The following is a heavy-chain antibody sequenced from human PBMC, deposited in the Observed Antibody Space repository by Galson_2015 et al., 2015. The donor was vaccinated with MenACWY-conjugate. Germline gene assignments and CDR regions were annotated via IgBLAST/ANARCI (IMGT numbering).Heavy chain of an antibody. CDR2: ICTGDSNT. CDR3: ASHPPGGRGMDV. CDR1: GYSFADYW. Sequence: QSGAEVTKPGESLQISCTGSGYSFADYWIGWVRQMPGKGLEWVGVICTGDSNTRYRPAFQCQVNLSADKSISTASLQWNRMQVTDSAMDFCASHPPGGRGMDVWGQGTMVTVSS. J-gene: IGHJ6*02. D-gene: IGHD3-10*01. V-gene: IGHV5-51*01.